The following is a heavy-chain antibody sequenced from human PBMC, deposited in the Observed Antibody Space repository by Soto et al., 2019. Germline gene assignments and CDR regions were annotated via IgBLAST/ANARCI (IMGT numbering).Heavy chain of an antibody. D-gene: IGHD6-6*01. CDR3: ARSTIAPHLFMYPFDY. Sequence: PSETLSLTCTVSGGSISSSSYYWGWIRQPPERGLEWIGSIYYDGSTYYNPSLKSRLTISVDTSKNQLSLGLNSVTAADTAVYYCARSTIAPHLFMYPFDYWGQGTLVTVSS. CDR1: GGSISSSSYY. V-gene: IGHV4-39*01. CDR2: IYYDGST. J-gene: IGHJ4*01.